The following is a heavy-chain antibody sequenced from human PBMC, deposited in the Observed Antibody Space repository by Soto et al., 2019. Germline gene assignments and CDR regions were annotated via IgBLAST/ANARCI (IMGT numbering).Heavy chain of an antibody. Sequence: SETLSLTCAVSGGSISSGGYSWSWIRQPPGKGLEWIGYIYHSGSTYYNPSLKSRVTISVDRSKNQFSLKLSSVTAADTAVYYCARGGYSYGPFDYWGQGTLVTVSS. CDR1: GGSISSGGYS. CDR2: IYHSGST. CDR3: ARGGYSYGPFDY. D-gene: IGHD5-18*01. V-gene: IGHV4-30-2*01. J-gene: IGHJ4*02.